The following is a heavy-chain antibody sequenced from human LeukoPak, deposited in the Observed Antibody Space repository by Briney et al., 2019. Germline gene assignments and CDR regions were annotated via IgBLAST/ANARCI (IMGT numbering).Heavy chain of an antibody. CDR3: ARDPLGSSWYVVKDYYMDV. J-gene: IGHJ6*03. Sequence: ASVKVSCKVSGYTLTELSMHWVRQAPGKGLEWMGGFDPEDGETIYAQKFQGRVTMTTDTSTSTAYMELRSLRSDDTAVYYCARDPLGSSWYVVKDYYMDVWGKGTTVTISS. CDR1: GYTLTELS. CDR2: FDPEDGET. V-gene: IGHV1-24*01. D-gene: IGHD6-13*01.